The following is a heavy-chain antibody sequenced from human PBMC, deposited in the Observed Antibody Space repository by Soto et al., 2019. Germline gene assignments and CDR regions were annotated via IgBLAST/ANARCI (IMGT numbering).Heavy chain of an antibody. D-gene: IGHD2-15*01. J-gene: IGHJ3*01. CDR2: IFHGGNT. CDR3: ARARWYDAFDV. V-gene: IGHV4-38-2*01. CDR1: GFFISSGNY. Sequence: SDTLSLTCAVSGFFISSGNYWGWIRKPPGKGLEWIGSIFHGGNTYYNPSLKSRVTISVDMSKNQFSLKLNSVTAADTAVYYCARARWYDAFDVWGQGTVVTVSS.